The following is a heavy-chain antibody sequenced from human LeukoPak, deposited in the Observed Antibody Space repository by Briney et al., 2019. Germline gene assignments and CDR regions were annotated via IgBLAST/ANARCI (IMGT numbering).Heavy chain of an antibody. J-gene: IGHJ4*02. Sequence: GASVKVSCKASGYTFTSYGISWVRQAPGQGLEWMGWISAYNGNTNYAQKLQGRVTMTTDTSTSTAYMELSRLRSDDTAVYYCARDRTRTGYSSGWYHDYWGQGTLVTVSS. V-gene: IGHV1-18*04. D-gene: IGHD6-19*01. CDR2: ISAYNGNT. CDR1: GYTFTSYG. CDR3: ARDRTRTGYSSGWYHDY.